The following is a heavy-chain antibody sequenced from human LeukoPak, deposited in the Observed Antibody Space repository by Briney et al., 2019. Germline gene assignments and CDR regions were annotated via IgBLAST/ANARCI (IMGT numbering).Heavy chain of an antibody. V-gene: IGHV3-30*18. CDR1: GFTFSSYG. Sequence: GRSLRLSCAASGFTFSSYGMHWVRQAPGKGLEWVAVISYDGSNKYYADSVKGRFTISRDNSKNTLYLQMNSLRAEDTAVYYCAKVLVAATLYYYYGMDVWGQGTKVTVSS. D-gene: IGHD2-15*01. J-gene: IGHJ6*02. CDR3: AKVLVAATLYYYYGMDV. CDR2: ISYDGSNK.